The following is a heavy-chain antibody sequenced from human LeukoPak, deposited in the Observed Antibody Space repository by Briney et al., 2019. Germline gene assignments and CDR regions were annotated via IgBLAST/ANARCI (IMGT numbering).Heavy chain of an antibody. D-gene: IGHD2-15*01. Sequence: PGGSLRLSCAASGFTVSSNYMSWVRQAPGKGLEWVSLIYSGGSTYYADSVKGRFTISRDNSKNTLYFQMNSLRAEDTAVYYCARGVVGRHFDYWGQGTLVTVSS. J-gene: IGHJ4*02. CDR2: IYSGGST. V-gene: IGHV3-53*01. CDR3: ARGVVGRHFDY. CDR1: GFTVSSNY.